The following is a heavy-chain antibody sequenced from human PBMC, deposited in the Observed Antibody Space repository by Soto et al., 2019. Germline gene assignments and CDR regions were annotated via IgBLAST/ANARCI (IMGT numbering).Heavy chain of an antibody. D-gene: IGHD3-16*01. V-gene: IGHV1-8*01. Sequence: QVQLVQSGAEVKKPGASVKVSCKASGYTFTSYDINWVRLATGQGLEWMGWMNPNSGNTAYAQKFQGRVTMTRNTSISTAYMERSSLRSEDTAVYSWARLKQDYAVAWGQGTLVTVSS. CDR1: GYTFTSYD. J-gene: IGHJ5*02. CDR2: MNPNSGNT. CDR3: ARLKQDYAVA.